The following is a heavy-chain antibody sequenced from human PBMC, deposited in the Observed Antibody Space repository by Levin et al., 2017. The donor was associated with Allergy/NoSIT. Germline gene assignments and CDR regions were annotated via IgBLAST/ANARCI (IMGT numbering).Heavy chain of an antibody. V-gene: IGHV4-31*02. CDR3: ARGGGSGSYRLLYYYYYMDV. CDR2: IYYSGST. D-gene: IGHD3-10*01. CDR1: GGSISSGGYY. J-gene: IGHJ6*03. Sequence: SQTLSLTCTVSGGSISSGGYYWSWIRQHPGKGLEWIGYIYYSGSTYYNPSLKSRVTISVDTSKNQFSLKLSSVTAADTAVYYCARGGGSGSYRLLYYYYYMDVWGKGTTVTVSS.